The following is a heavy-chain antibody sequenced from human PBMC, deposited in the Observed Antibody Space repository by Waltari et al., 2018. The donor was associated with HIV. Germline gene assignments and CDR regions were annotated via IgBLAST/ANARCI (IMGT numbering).Heavy chain of an antibody. CDR1: GYTFTGYY. D-gene: IGHD5-18*01. CDR2: INPNGCGT. J-gene: IGHJ6*02. V-gene: IGHV1-2*06. CDR3: ARAQRTAPRSGMDV. Sequence: QVQLVQSGAEVKKPGASVKVSCKASGYTFTGYYMHWVRQAPGQGLEWMGRINPNGCGTNEAQKFQCRVTMTRDTSISTAYMELSRLRSDDTAVYYCARAQRTAPRSGMDVWGQGTTVTVSS.